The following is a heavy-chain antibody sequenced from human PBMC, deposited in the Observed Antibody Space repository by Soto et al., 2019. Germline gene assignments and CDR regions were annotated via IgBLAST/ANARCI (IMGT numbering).Heavy chain of an antibody. CDR3: ASRIAAAGKLNYFAY. J-gene: IGHJ4*02. CDR2: INHSGST. D-gene: IGHD6-13*01. V-gene: IGHV4-34*01. Sequence: SETLSLACAVYGGSFSGYYWSWIRQPPGKGLEWIGEINHSGSTNYNPSLKSRVTISVDTSKNQFSLKLSSVTAADTAVYYCASRIAAAGKLNYFAYWGQGTLVTVSS. CDR1: GGSFSGYY.